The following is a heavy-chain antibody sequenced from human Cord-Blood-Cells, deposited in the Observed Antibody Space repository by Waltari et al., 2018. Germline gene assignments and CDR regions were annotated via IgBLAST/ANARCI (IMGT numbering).Heavy chain of an antibody. J-gene: IGHJ6*03. Sequence: QVQLVQSGAEVKKPGSSVKVSCKASGGTFSSYAISWVRQAPGQGLEWMGRIIPILGIANYAQKFQGRVTITADKSTSTAYMELSSLRSEDTAVYYCARGPEDGYYYYMDVWGKGTTVTVSS. CDR2: IIPILGIA. CDR3: ARGPEDGYYYYMDV. CDR1: GGTFSSYA. V-gene: IGHV1-69*09.